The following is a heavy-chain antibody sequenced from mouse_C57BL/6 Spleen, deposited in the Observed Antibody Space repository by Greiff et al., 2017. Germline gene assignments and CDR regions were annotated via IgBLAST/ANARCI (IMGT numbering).Heavy chain of an antibody. J-gene: IGHJ2*01. CDR1: GFTFSSYA. CDR2: ISDGGSYT. V-gene: IGHV5-4*03. D-gene: IGHD1-1*01. Sequence: EVKVVESGGGLVKPGGSLKLSCAASGFTFSSYAMSWVRQTPEKRLEWVATISDGGSYTYYPDNVKGRFTISRDNAKNNLYLQMSHLKSEDTAMYYCASYYGSSYYWGQGTTLTVSS. CDR3: ASYYGSSYY.